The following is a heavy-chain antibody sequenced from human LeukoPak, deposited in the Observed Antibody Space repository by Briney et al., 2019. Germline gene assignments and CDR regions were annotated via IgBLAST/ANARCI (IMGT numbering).Heavy chain of an antibody. D-gene: IGHD3-22*01. J-gene: IGHJ4*02. V-gene: IGHV3-7*03. CDR3: AKAWGSSGYYYVLVDY. Sequence: GGSLRLSCEASGFTFSRCWMSWVRQAPGKGLEWVANIKEDGSQKYYVDSVKGRFTISRDNAKNSLYLQMNSLRAEDTAIYYCAKAWGSSGYYYVLVDYWGQGTLVTVSS. CDR2: IKEDGSQK. CDR1: GFTFSRCW.